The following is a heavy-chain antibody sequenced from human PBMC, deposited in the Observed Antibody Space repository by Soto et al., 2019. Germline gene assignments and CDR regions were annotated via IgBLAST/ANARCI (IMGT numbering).Heavy chain of an antibody. V-gene: IGHV4-4*02. CDR2: ITPGGST. D-gene: IGHD3-3*01. CDR1: GDSISSNKW. Sequence: QVQLQESGPGPVKPSGTLSLTCAVSGDSISSNKWWNWVRQSPGKGLEWIGEITPGGSTNYNPSLTSRVTMSVDKSKNQFSLKLASVTAADTAVYYCASRVFGVFSGFDSWGQGTLVTVSS. CDR3: ASRVFGVFSGFDS. J-gene: IGHJ4*02.